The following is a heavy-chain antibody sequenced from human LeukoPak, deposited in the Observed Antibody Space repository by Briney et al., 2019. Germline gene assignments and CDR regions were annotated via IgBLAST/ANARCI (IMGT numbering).Heavy chain of an antibody. Sequence: GGSLRLSCAASGFTVSSNYMSWVRQAPGKGLEWVGRIKSKTDGGTTDYAAPVKGRFTISRDDSKNTLYLQMNSLKTEDTAVYYCEGYSGSDYWGQGTLVTVSS. CDR2: IKSKTDGGTT. D-gene: IGHD1-26*01. J-gene: IGHJ4*02. CDR1: GFTVSSNY. V-gene: IGHV3-15*01. CDR3: EGYSGSDY.